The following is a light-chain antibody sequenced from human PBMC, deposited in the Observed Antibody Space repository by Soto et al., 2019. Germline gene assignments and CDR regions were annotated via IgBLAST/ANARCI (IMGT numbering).Light chain of an antibody. CDR2: DAS. V-gene: IGKV3-11*01. J-gene: IGKJ1*01. CDR1: QSVSSY. Sequence: EMLLTQSPGTLSLSPGERATLSCRASQSVSSYLAWYQQKPGQAPRLLIYDASNRATGIPARFSGSGSGTDFTLTISSLEPEDFAVYYCQQRSNWPRTFGQGTKVDIK. CDR3: QQRSNWPRT.